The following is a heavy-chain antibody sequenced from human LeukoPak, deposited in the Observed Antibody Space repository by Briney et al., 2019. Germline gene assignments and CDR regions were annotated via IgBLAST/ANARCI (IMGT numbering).Heavy chain of an antibody. CDR3: ARNGIVGATGTFDI. CDR1: RFTFSSYN. Sequence: GGPLRLSCAASRFTFSSYNMNWVRQTPGKGVEWVSSISSSSSYIYYADSVKGRFTISRDNAKISLYLQVSSLRAEDSAVYYCARNGIVGATGTFDIWGQGTMVTVSS. V-gene: IGHV3-21*01. CDR2: ISSSSSYI. J-gene: IGHJ3*02. D-gene: IGHD1-26*01.